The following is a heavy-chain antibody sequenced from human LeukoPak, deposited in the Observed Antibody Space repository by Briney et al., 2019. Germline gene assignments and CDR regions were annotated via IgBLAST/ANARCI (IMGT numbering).Heavy chain of an antibody. CDR1: GFSFSNYA. V-gene: IGHV3-30*04. CDR3: ARDGGYYYDT. Sequence: GGSLRLSCAASGFSFSNYAMSWVRQAPGKGLEWVAVISYDGTYKYYADSVKGRFTISRDNSKNTLYLQMSSLRAEDTAVYYCARDGGYYYDTWGQGTLVTVSS. J-gene: IGHJ4*02. D-gene: IGHD3-22*01. CDR2: ISYDGTYK.